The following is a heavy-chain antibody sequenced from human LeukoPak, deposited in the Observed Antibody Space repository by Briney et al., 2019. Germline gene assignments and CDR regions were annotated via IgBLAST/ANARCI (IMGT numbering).Heavy chain of an antibody. V-gene: IGHV3-7*01. CDR2: INQGGSDK. CDR1: GFTFSGHW. J-gene: IGHJ4*02. D-gene: IGHD1-14*01. Sequence: GGSLRLSCAASGFTFSGHWMSWVRQAPGKGLEWVANINQGGSDKYYVDSVRGRFTISRDNANNLLYLQMSSLRGEDTAVYYCTRDRSRAEDDWGQGTLVTVSS. CDR3: TRDRSRAEDD.